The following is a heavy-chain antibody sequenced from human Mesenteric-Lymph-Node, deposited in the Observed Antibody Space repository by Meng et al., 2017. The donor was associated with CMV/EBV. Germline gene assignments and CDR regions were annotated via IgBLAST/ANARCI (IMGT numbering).Heavy chain of an antibody. CDR1: GGSISSYY. D-gene: IGHD3-10*01. J-gene: IGHJ5*02. CDR3: ARMGSEYNWFDP. V-gene: IGHV4-59*01. CDR2: IYYSGST. Sequence: SETLSPTCTVSGGSISSYYWSWIRQPPGKGLEWIGYIYYSGSTNYNPSLKSRVTISVDTSKNQFSLKLSSVTAADTAVYYCARMGSEYNWFDPWGQGTLVTVSS.